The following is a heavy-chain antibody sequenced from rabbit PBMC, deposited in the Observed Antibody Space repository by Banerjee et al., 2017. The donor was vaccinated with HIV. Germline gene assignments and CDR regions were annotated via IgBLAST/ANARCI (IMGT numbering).Heavy chain of an antibody. Sequence: QEQLVESGGGLVKPEGSLKLSCTASGFSFSDRDVMCWVRQAPGKGLEWIACINTYTVKSVYASWATGRFTFSRTSSTTVTLQMTSLTAADTATYFCARDTGSSFSSYGMDLWGPGTLVTVS. D-gene: IGHD8-1*01. J-gene: IGHJ6*01. CDR1: GFSFSDRDV. CDR2: INTYTVKS. CDR3: ARDTGSSFSSYGMDL. V-gene: IGHV1S45*01.